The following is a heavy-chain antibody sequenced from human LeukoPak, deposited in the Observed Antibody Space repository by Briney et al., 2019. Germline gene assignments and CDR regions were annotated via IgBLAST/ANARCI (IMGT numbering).Heavy chain of an antibody. CDR1: GFTFDDYA. D-gene: IGHD3-3*01. Sequence: SLRLSCAASGFTFDDYAMHWVRQAPGKGLEGVSGISWNSGSIGYADSVKGRFTISRDTAKTTPYLQMNSLRAEDTALYYCATDAQYYDSWSGFDYWGQGTLVTVSS. J-gene: IGHJ4*02. CDR2: ISWNSGSI. CDR3: ATDAQYYDSWSGFDY. V-gene: IGHV3-9*01.